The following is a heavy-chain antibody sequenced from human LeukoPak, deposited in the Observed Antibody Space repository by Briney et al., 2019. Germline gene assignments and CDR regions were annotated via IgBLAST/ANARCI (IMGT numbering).Heavy chain of an antibody. CDR1: GFTFSSYG. CDR3: AKDRNGSGKYYFDY. V-gene: IGHV3-23*01. J-gene: IGHJ4*02. Sequence: PGGTLRLSCAASGFTFSSYGMSWVRQAPGKGLEWVSAISGSGGSTYYADSVKGRFTISRDNSKNTLYLQMNSLRAEDTAVYYCAKDRNGSGKYYFDYWGQGTLVTVSS. CDR2: ISGSGGST. D-gene: IGHD3-10*01.